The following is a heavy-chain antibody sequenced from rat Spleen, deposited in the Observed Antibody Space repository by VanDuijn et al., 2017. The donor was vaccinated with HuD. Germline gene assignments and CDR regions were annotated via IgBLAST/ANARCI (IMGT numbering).Heavy chain of an antibody. Sequence: QVQLKESGPGLVQPSQTLSLTCTVSGFSLTSYHVSWVRQPPGKGLEWMGVIWNSGRTTYNSLFKSRLSISRDTSKNQVFLKMNRLQTEETATYYFARDWSTEFDYWGQGVMVTVSS. V-gene: IGHV2-43*01. CDR2: IWNSGRT. CDR1: GFSLTSYH. J-gene: IGHJ2*01. D-gene: IGHD1-11*01. CDR3: ARDWSTEFDY.